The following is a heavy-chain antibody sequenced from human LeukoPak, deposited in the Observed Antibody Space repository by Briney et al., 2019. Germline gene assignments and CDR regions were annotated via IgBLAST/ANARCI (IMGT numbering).Heavy chain of an antibody. CDR1: GYTFTNYY. D-gene: IGHD5-24*01. CDR3: ARVRDGYNDAYDI. V-gene: IGHV1-46*01. Sequence: ASVKVSCKASGYTFTNYYMHWVRQAPGQGLEWMGIINPSGGNTNYQGRVTITRDTSTSTVYMELSSLRSEDTAVYYCARVRDGYNDAYDIWGQGTMVTVPS. J-gene: IGHJ3*02. CDR2: INPSGGNT.